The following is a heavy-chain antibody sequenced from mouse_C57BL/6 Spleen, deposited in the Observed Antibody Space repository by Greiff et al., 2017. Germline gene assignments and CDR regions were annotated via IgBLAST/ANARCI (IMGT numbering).Heavy chain of an antibody. CDR1: GFTFSDAW. D-gene: IGHD2-1*01. CDR3: TRIYYGPRRGGYAMDY. V-gene: IGHV6-6*01. CDR2: IRNKANNHAT. J-gene: IGHJ4*01. Sequence: EVKLVESGGGLVQPGGSMKLSCAASGFTFSDAWMDWVRQSPEKGLEWVAEIRNKANNHATYYAESVKGRFTISRDDSKSSVYLQMNSLRAEDTGIYYCTRIYYGPRRGGYAMDYWGQGTSVTVSS.